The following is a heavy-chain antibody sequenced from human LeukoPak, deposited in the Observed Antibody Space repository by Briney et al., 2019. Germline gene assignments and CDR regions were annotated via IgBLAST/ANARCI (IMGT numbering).Heavy chain of an antibody. J-gene: IGHJ4*02. D-gene: IGHD3-10*01. CDR3: AKALYYYGSGSYPFDY. CDR1: GFTFDDYA. CDR2: ISWNSGSI. Sequence: QPGGSLRLSCAASGFTFDDYAMHWVRQAPGKGLEWVSGISWNSGSIGYADSVKGRFTISRDNAKNSLYLQMNSLRAEDTALYYCAKALYYYGSGSYPFDYWGQGTLVTVSS. V-gene: IGHV3-9*01.